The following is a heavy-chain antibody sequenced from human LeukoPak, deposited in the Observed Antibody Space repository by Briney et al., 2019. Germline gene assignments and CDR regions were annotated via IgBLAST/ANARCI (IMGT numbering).Heavy chain of an antibody. Sequence: SVKVSCKASGGTFSSYAISWVRQAPGQGLEWVGRIIPIFGTANYAQKFQGRVTITTDESTSTAYMELSSLRSEDTAVYYCARAEGYYSGSYHLDYWGQGTLVTVSS. V-gene: IGHV1-69*05. CDR1: GGTFSSYA. D-gene: IGHD1-26*01. CDR3: ARAEGYYSGSYHLDY. J-gene: IGHJ4*02. CDR2: IIPIFGTA.